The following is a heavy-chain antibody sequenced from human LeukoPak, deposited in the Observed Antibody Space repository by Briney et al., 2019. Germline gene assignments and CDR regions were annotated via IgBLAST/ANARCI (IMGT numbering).Heavy chain of an antibody. CDR2: TSHDGSNE. CDR1: GFYFSKYG. V-gene: IGHV3-30*18. CDR3: AKDAAEHRGVVDY. J-gene: IGHJ4*02. D-gene: IGHD3-10*01. Sequence: PGRSLRLSCGGSGFYFSKYGMHWVRQAPGKGLEWVAVTSHDGSNEFYGDSVKGRFTIFRDNSKDTLYLQMNSLRAEDTAVYFCAKDAAEHRGVVDYWGQGTLVTVSS.